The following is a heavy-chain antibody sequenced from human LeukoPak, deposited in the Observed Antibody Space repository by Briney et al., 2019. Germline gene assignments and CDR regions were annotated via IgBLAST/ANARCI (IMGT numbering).Heavy chain of an antibody. CDR1: GFTFSNAW. J-gene: IGHJ4*02. CDR2: ISGSGGST. V-gene: IGHV3-23*01. Sequence: GGSLRLSCAASGFTFSNAWMSWVRQAPGKGLEWVSAISGSGGSTYYADSVKGRFTISRDNSKNTLYLQMNSLRAEDTAVYYCAKALPPNLGWSYFDYWGQGTLVTVSS. D-gene: IGHD3-3*01. CDR3: AKALPPNLGWSYFDY.